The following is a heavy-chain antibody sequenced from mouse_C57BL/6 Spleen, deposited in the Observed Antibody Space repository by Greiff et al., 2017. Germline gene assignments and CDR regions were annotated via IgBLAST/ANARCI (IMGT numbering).Heavy chain of an antibody. J-gene: IGHJ4*01. V-gene: IGHV3-6*01. D-gene: IGHD2-4*01. CDR3: AREGGLRQYYYAMDY. CDR2: ISYDGTN. CDR1: GYSITSGYY. Sequence: EVKLQESGPGLVKPSQSLSLTCSVTGYSITSGYYWNWIRQFPGNKLEWLGYISYDGTNNYNPSLKNRISITRDTSKNQFFLKLNSVTTEDTATYYCAREGGLRQYYYAMDYWGQGTSVTVSS.